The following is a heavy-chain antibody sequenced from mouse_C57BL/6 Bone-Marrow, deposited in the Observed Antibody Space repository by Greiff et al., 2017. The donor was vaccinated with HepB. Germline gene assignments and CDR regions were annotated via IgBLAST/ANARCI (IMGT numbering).Heavy chain of an antibody. V-gene: IGHV1-69*01. D-gene: IGHD2-13*01. J-gene: IGHJ4*01. CDR3: AYGDYVSMDY. Sequence: QVQLQQPGAELVMPGASVKLSCKASGYTFTSYWMHWVKQRPGQGLEWIGEIDPSDSYTNYNQKFKGKSTLTVDNSSSTAYMQLSSLTSEDSAVYYCAYGDYVSMDYWGQGTAVTVSS. CDR2: IDPSDSYT. CDR1: GYTFTSYW.